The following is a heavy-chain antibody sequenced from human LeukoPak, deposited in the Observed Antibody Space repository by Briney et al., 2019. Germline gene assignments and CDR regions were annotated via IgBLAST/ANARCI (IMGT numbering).Heavy chain of an antibody. CDR3: AKDVVVVPAARYNWFDP. CDR1: GFTLSSYA. D-gene: IGHD2-2*01. Sequence: GGSLRLSCAASGFTLSSYAMSWVRQAPGKGLEWVSSISASGGSTNYADSVKGRFTISRDNSKNTVYLQMNSLRAEDTAVYYCAKDVVVVPAARYNWFDPWGQGTLVTVSS. CDR2: ISASGGST. V-gene: IGHV3-23*01. J-gene: IGHJ5*02.